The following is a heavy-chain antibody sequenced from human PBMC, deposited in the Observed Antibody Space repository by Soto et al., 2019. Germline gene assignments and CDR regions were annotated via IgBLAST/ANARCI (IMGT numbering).Heavy chain of an antibody. CDR2: ISGSGGST. CDR3: AKAYYDYIWGTPVDY. J-gene: IGHJ4*02. CDR1: GFTFSSYA. D-gene: IGHD3-16*01. V-gene: IGHV3-23*01. Sequence: EVQLLESGGGLVQPGGSLRLSCAASGFTFSSYAMSWVRQAPGKGLEWVSAISGSGGSTYYADSVKGGFTISRDNSKNTLYLQMNSLRAEDTAVYYCAKAYYDYIWGTPVDYWGQGTLVTVSS.